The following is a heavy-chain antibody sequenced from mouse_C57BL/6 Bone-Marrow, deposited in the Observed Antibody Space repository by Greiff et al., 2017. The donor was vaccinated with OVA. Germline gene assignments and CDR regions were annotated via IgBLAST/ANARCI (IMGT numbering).Heavy chain of an antibody. CDR2: ISNGGGST. CDR1: GFTFSDYY. V-gene: IGHV5-12*01. D-gene: IGHD4-1*01. Sequence: EVHLVESGGGLVQPGGSLKLSCAASGFTFSDYYMYWVRQTPEKRLEWVAYISNGGGSTYYPDTVKGRFTISRDNAKNTLYLQMSRLKSEDTAMYYCARHGGGTYFDYWGQGTTLTVSS. J-gene: IGHJ2*01. CDR3: ARHGGGTYFDY.